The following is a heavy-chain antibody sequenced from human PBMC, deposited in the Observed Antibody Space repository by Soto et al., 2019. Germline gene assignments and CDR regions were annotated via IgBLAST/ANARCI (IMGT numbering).Heavy chain of an antibody. D-gene: IGHD2-21*01. CDR1: GFALSTHGEA. CDR2: IYGDEDE. CDR3: VHRLFNPDMLDY. Sequence: QITLKESGPTLVKPTQTLTLTCTFSGFALSTHGEAVGWIRQPPGKALEWLAFIYGDEDERFSPSLKSRLTITKDISKNQVVLRMTNMDPVDTATYYCVHRLFNPDMLDYWGQGTLVSVSS. V-gene: IGHV2-5*02. J-gene: IGHJ4*02.